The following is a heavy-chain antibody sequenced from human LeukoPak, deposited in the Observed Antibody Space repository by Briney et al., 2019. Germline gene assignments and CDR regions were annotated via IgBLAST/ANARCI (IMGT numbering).Heavy chain of an antibody. Sequence: SVKVSCKASGGTLSSYAISWVRQAPGQGLEWMGGIIPIFGTANYAQKFQGRVTITTDESTSTAYMELSSLRSEDTAVYYCARGPNHYYYMDVWGKGTTVTVSS. V-gene: IGHV1-69*05. J-gene: IGHJ6*03. CDR1: GGTLSSYA. CDR3: ARGPNHYYYMDV. CDR2: IIPIFGTA.